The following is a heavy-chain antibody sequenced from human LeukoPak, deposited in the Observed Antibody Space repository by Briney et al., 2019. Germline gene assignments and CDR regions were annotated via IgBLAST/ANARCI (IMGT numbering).Heavy chain of an antibody. D-gene: IGHD1-26*01. V-gene: IGHV1-69*05. CDR1: GGTFSSYA. CDR2: IIPILGTA. J-gene: IGHJ4*02. Sequence: ASVKVSCKASGGTFSSYAISWVRQAPGQGLEWMGEIIPILGTANYAQKFQGRVTITTDESTSTAYMELSSLRSEDTAVYYCARSSEGAYFDYWGQGTLVTVSS. CDR3: ARSSEGAYFDY.